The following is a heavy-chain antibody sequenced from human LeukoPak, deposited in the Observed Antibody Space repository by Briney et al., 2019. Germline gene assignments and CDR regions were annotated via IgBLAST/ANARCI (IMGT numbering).Heavy chain of an antibody. CDR3: ARERYFDY. Sequence: GGSLRLSCAASGFTFSTYAVSWVRQAPGKGLEWVSSISGSGGSTSYADSVKGRFTISRDNSKNTLYLQMNSLRAEDTAVYYCARERYFDYWGQGTLVTVSS. J-gene: IGHJ4*02. V-gene: IGHV3-23*01. CDR1: GFTFSTYA. CDR2: ISGSGGST.